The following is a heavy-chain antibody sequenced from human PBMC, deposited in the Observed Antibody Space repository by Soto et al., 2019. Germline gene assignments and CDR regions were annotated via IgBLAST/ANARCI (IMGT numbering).Heavy chain of an antibody. D-gene: IGHD3-3*01. CDR1: GGSISSGGYY. J-gene: IGHJ4*02. V-gene: IGHV4-31*03. CDR3: ARSGRRFLEWLSAGPFDY. Sequence: QVQLQESGPGLVKPSQTLSLTCTVSGGSISSGGYYWSWIRQHPGKGLEWIGYIYYSGSTYYNPSLKSRVTRSVDTSKNQFSLKLSSVTAAYTAVYYCARSGRRFLEWLSAGPFDYWGQGTLVTVSS. CDR2: IYYSGST.